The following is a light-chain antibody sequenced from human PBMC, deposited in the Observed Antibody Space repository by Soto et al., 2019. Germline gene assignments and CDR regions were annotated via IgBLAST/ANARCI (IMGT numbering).Light chain of an antibody. Sequence: DIQMIQSPSTLSASVGDRVTITCRASQSISSWLAWYQQKPGKAPKLLIYDASSLESGVPSRFSGSGSGTEFTLTISSLQPDDFATYYCQQYNSYPPYTFGQGTKLEIK. V-gene: IGKV1-5*01. CDR1: QSISSW. CDR3: QQYNSYPPYT. J-gene: IGKJ2*01. CDR2: DAS.